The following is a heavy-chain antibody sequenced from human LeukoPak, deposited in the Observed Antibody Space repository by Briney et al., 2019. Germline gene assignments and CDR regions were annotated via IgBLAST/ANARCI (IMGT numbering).Heavy chain of an antibody. D-gene: IGHD3-22*01. J-gene: IGHJ4*02. CDR3: AKDRYDSRVRVYYFDY. V-gene: IGHV3-23*01. CDR2: ISGSGGST. CDR1: GFTFSSYA. Sequence: GGSLRLSCAASGFTFSSYAMSWVRQAPGKGLEWASAISGSGGSTYYADSVKGRFTISRDNSKNTLYLQMNSLRAEDTAVYYCAKDRYDSRVRVYYFDYWGQGTLVTVSS.